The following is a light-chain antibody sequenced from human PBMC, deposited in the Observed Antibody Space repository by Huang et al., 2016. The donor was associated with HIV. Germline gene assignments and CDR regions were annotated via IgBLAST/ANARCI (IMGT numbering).Light chain of an antibody. CDR2: WAS. Sequence: DIVMTQSPDSLAVSLCERATINCKSSQSLLYNSNNKNYLAWYQQKPGQPPNLLIYWASSRKSGVPDRFSDSGSETDFTLTVSSLQAEDVAVYYCQQHYSSPPTFGQGTKLDIK. V-gene: IGKV4-1*01. J-gene: IGKJ2*01. CDR3: QQHYSSPPT. CDR1: QSLLYNSNNKNY.